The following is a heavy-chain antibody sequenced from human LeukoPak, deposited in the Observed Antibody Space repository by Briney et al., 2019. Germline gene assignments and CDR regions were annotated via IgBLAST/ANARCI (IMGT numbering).Heavy chain of an antibody. CDR2: IYTSGTT. V-gene: IGHV4-4*07. CDR3: ARWNYGDYAGAMDV. J-gene: IGHJ6*02. Sequence: SETLSLTCTVSGGSINTYYLSWIRQAAGKGLEWTGRIYTSGTTNYNPSLKSRVTMSVDTSKNQFSLRLRSATAADTAVYYCARWNYGDYAGAMDVWGQGTTVTVSS. D-gene: IGHD4-17*01. CDR1: GGSINTYY.